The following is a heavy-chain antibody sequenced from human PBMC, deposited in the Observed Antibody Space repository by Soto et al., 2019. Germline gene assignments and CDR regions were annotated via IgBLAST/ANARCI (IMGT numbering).Heavy chain of an antibody. CDR2: IYYSGST. J-gene: IGHJ4*02. Sequence: PSETLSLTCTVSGASIRSSSYYWGWIRQPPGKGLEWIGSIYYSGSTYYNPSLKSRVTISVDTSKNQFSLKLSSVTAADTAVYYCARRLWFGEYDFDYWGQGTLVTVS. CDR1: GASIRSSSYY. D-gene: IGHD3-10*01. V-gene: IGHV4-39*01. CDR3: ARRLWFGEYDFDY.